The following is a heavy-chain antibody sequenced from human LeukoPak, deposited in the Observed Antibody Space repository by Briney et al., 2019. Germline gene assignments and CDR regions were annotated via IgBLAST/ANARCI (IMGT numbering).Heavy chain of an antibody. CDR2: MKQDGSEK. CDR1: GFTFSSYW. J-gene: IGHJ4*02. Sequence: GGSLRLSCAASGFTFSSYWMSWVRQAPGKGLEWVANMKQDGSEKYYVDSVKGRSTISRDNAKNSLYLQMNSLRAEDTAVYCCARDRGCHSSLDYWVQGTLVSAPS. V-gene: IGHV3-7*01. D-gene: IGHD5-12*01. CDR3: ARDRGCHSSLDY.